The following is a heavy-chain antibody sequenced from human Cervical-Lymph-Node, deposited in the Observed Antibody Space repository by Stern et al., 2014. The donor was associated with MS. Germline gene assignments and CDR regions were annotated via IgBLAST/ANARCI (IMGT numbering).Heavy chain of an antibody. CDR2: ISSSSSTI. CDR1: GFTFSSYS. CDR3: ARDRRVRYYYYGMDV. V-gene: IGHV3-48*02. J-gene: IGHJ6*02. Sequence: VQLVQSGGGLVQPGGSLRLSCAASGFTFSSYSMNWVRQAPGKGLEWVSYISSSSSTIYYADSVKGRFTISRDNAKNSLYLQMNSLRDEDTAVYYCARDRRVRYYYYGMDVWGQGTTVTVSS.